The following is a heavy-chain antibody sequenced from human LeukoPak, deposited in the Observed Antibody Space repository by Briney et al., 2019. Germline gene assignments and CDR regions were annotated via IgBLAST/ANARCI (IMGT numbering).Heavy chain of an antibody. CDR3: VRQERPDFDY. D-gene: IGHD5-24*01. J-gene: IGHJ4*02. CDR2: AYYRSRWIL. V-gene: IGHV6-1*01. Sequence: SQTLSLTCVISGDSVSGSSVAWNWIRQSPARGLEWLGRAYYRSRWILDYAASVNSRITISPDTSNTQVSLLLNSLTPEDTAVYYCVRQERPDFDYWGEGTLVTVSA. CDR1: GDSVSGSSVA.